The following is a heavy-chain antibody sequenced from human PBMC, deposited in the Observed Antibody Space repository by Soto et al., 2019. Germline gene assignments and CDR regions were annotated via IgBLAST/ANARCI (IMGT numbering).Heavy chain of an antibody. CDR3: ARSTGYYYYYGVDV. CDR2: IDWDNNK. CDR1: GFSVSTSGMC. J-gene: IGHJ6*02. V-gene: IGHV2-70*13. Sequence: SGPTLVNPTQTLTLTCTVSGFSVSTSGMCVSWIRQPPGKALEWLALIDWDNNKYYSTSLKTRVTISQDTSKNQVVLTMTNVDPVDIATYYCARSTGYYYYYGVDVWGQGTTVTVSS. D-gene: IGHD1-1*01.